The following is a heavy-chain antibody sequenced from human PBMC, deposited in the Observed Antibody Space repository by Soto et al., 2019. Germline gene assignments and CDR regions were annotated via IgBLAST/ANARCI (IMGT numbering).Heavy chain of an antibody. Sequence: AAVKVSCKTSGYTFSSYGFSWVRQAPGQGLEWIGWISGYNGNTNYAQRFQGRVTMTTDTSTSTAYMELRSLRSDDTAVYYCARDVAGDLDYWGQGTLVTVSS. CDR1: GYTFSSYG. V-gene: IGHV1-18*01. CDR2: ISGYNGNT. J-gene: IGHJ4*02. CDR3: ARDVAGDLDY.